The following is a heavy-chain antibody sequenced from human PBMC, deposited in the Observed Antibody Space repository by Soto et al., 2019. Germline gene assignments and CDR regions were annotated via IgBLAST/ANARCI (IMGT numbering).Heavy chain of an antibody. D-gene: IGHD2-15*01. Sequence: EVQLLESGGGLVQPGGSLRLSCAASGFTFSSYAMSWVRQAPGKGLEWVSAISGSGGSTYYADSVKGRFTISRDNSXXTLYRQMNSLRAEDTAVYYCAKALVVVAATPLFDYWGQGTLVTVSS. CDR3: AKALVVVAATPLFDY. V-gene: IGHV3-23*01. CDR1: GFTFSSYA. J-gene: IGHJ4*02. CDR2: ISGSGGST.